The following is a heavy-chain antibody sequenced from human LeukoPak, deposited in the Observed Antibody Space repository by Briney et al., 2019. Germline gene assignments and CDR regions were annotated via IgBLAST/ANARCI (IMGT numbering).Heavy chain of an antibody. CDR3: ARDKQLVQGGGVY. CDR1: GFTFSSYE. CDR2: ISSSGSTI. Sequence: GGSLRLSCAASGFTFSSYEMNWVRQAPGKGLEWVSYISSSGSTIYYADSVKGRFTISRDNAKNSLYLQMNSLRAEDTAVYYCARDKQLVQGGGVYWGQGTLVTVSS. J-gene: IGHJ4*02. D-gene: IGHD6-6*01. V-gene: IGHV3-48*03.